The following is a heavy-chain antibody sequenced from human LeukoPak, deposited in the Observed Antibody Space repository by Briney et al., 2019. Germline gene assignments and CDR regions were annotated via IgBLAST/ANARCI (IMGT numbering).Heavy chain of an antibody. J-gene: IGHJ4*02. CDR2: INPNSGGT. D-gene: IGHD3-16*01. CDR3: ASGIMITFGGVYTDY. Sequence: GASVKVSCKASGFTFTAYHMHWVRQAPGQGLEWMGWINPNSGGTNYAQKFQGRVTMTRDTSISTAYMELSGLRSDDTAVYYCASGIMITFGGVYTDYWGRGTLVTVSS. CDR1: GFTFTAYH. V-gene: IGHV1-2*02.